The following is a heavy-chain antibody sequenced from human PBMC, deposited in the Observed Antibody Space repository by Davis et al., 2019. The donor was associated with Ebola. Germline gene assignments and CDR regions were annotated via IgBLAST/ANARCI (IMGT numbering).Heavy chain of an antibody. CDR2: ISAYNGNT. Sequence: ASVKVSCKASGYTFNLYGISWVRQAPGQGLEWMGWISAYNGNTNYAQRFQDRVTITTDTSTNTAYMEVRSLRSDDTAVYYCARDGSVAAIELDYWGQGTLVTVSS. D-gene: IGHD2-2*02. J-gene: IGHJ4*02. CDR3: ARDGSVAAIELDY. CDR1: GYTFNLYG. V-gene: IGHV1-18*01.